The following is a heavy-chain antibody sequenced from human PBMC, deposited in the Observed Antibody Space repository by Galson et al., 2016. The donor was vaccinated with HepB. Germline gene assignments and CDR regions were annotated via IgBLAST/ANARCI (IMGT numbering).Heavy chain of an antibody. J-gene: IGHJ4*02. CDR1: GFTFNRHW. D-gene: IGHD3-9*01. CDR3: VTYFPS. Sequence: SLRLSCAASGFTFNRHWMHWVRQTPGKGLEWVANIKEDGSEKYYVDSVKGRFTISRENAKNSLYLQMNSLRAEDTAVYYCVTYFPSWGQGTLVTVSS. V-gene: IGHV3-7*03. CDR2: IKEDGSEK.